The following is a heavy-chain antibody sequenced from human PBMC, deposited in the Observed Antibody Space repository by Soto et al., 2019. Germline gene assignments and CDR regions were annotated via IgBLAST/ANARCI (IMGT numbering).Heavy chain of an antibody. CDR3: AKNPRGYCSGGSCYSGA. V-gene: IGHV3-23*01. Sequence: EVQLLESGGGLVQPGGSLRLSCAASGFTFSSYAMSWVRQAPGKGLEWVSAISGSGGSTYYADSVKGRFTISRDNSKNTLYLQMNSLRAEDTAVYYCAKNPRGYCSGGSCYSGAWGQGTLVTVSS. D-gene: IGHD2-15*01. CDR2: ISGSGGST. CDR1: GFTFSSYA. J-gene: IGHJ5*02.